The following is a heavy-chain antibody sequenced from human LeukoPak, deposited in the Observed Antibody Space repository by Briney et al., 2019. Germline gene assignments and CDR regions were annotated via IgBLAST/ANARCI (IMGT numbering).Heavy chain of an antibody. CDR1: GFTFSSYG. Sequence: PGGSLRLSCAASGFTFSSYGMHWVRQAPGKGLEWVAVIWYDGSNKYYADSVKGRFTISRDNSKNTLYLQMNSLRAEDTAVYYCARDPIRYYSSGWSFDYWGQGTLVTVSS. D-gene: IGHD6-19*01. CDR3: ARDPIRYYSSGWSFDY. CDR2: IWYDGSNK. V-gene: IGHV3-33*01. J-gene: IGHJ4*02.